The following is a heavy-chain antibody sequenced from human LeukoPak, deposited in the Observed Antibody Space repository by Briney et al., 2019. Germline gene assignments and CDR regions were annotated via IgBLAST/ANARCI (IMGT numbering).Heavy chain of an antibody. CDR1: GGSISSSGYY. Sequence: SGTLSLTCTVSGGSISSSGYYWSWIRQPPGTGLEWIGEINHSGSTNYNPSLKSRVTISVDTSKNQFSLKLSSVTAADTAVYYCARGRGSSSWLSEYYYYYGMDVWGQGTTVTVSS. J-gene: IGHJ6*02. CDR3: ARGRGSSSWLSEYYYYYGMDV. D-gene: IGHD6-13*01. CDR2: INHSGST. V-gene: IGHV4-39*07.